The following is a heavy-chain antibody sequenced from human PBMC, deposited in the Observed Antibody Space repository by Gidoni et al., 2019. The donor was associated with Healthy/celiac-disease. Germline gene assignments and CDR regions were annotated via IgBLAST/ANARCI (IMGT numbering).Heavy chain of an antibody. Sequence: QVQLVQSGAEVKKPGASVKVSCKASGYTFTGYYMHWVRQAPGQGLEWMGWINPNSGGTNYAQKFQGWVTMTRDTSISTAYMELSRLRSDDTAVYYCARGDCSSTSCYSIYYYYYGMDVWGQGTTVTVSS. V-gene: IGHV1-2*04. J-gene: IGHJ6*02. CDR1: GYTFTGYY. CDR2: INPNSGGT. CDR3: ARGDCSSTSCYSIYYYYYGMDV. D-gene: IGHD2-2*01.